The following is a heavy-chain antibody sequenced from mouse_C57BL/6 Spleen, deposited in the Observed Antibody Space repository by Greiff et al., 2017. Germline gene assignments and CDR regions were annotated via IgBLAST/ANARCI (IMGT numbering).Heavy chain of an antibody. J-gene: IGHJ4*01. Sequence: EVKLVESGPGLAKPSQTLSLTCSVTGYSITSDYWNWIRKFPGNKLEYMGYISYSGSTYYNPSLKSRISITRDTSKNQYYLQLNSVTTEGTATYYCARSPDYGNYAMDYWGKGTSVTVSS. CDR2: ISYSGST. CDR3: ARSPDYGNYAMDY. CDR1: GYSITSDY. V-gene: IGHV3-8*01. D-gene: IGHD2-1*01.